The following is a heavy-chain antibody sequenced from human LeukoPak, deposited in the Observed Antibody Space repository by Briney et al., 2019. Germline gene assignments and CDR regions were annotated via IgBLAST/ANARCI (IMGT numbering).Heavy chain of an antibody. V-gene: IGHV1-69*06. CDR2: IIPIFGTA. J-gene: IGHJ4*02. D-gene: IGHD3-22*01. CDR3: ARGAYYYDSSSFDY. Sequence: SVQVSCKASGGTFSSYAISWVRQAPGQGLDWMGRIIPIFGTANYAQKFQGRVTITADKSTSTAYMELSSLRSEDTAVYYCARGAYYYDSSSFDYWGQGTLVTVSS. CDR1: GGTFSSYA.